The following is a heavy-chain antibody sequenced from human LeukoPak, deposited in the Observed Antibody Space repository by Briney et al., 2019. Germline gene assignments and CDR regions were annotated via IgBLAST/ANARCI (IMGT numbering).Heavy chain of an antibody. J-gene: IGHJ6*02. CDR2: ISAYNGNT. D-gene: IGHD5-24*01. CDR1: GYTFTSYG. CDR3: ARGIQSVSSYDYYYGMDV. V-gene: IGHV1-18*01. Sequence: ASVKVSCKASGYTFTSYGISWVRQAPGQGLEWMGWISAYNGNTNYAQKLQGRVTMTTDTSTSTAYMELRSLRSDDTAVYYCARGIQSVSSYDYYYGMDVWGQGTTVTVSS.